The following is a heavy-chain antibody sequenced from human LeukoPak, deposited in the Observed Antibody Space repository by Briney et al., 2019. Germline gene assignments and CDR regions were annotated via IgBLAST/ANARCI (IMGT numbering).Heavy chain of an antibody. J-gene: IGHJ4*02. Sequence: ASVKVSCKASGGTFSSYAISWVRQAPGQGLEWMGGIIPIFGTANYAQKFQGRVTITADESTSTAYMELSSLRSEDTAVYYCASGEWDKRGYSDYDYYFDYWGQGTLVTVSS. CDR2: IIPIFGTA. V-gene: IGHV1-69*13. CDR1: GGTFSSYA. CDR3: ASGEWDKRGYSDYDYYFDY. D-gene: IGHD5-12*01.